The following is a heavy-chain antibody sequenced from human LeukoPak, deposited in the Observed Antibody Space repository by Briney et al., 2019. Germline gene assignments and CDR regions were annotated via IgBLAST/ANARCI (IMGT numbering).Heavy chain of an antibody. CDR2: INHSGST. Sequence: SETLSLTCAVYGGSFSGYYWSWIRQPPGKGLEWIGEINHSGSTNYNPSLKSRVTISVDTSKNQFSLELSSVTAADTAVYYCARVVPAAHIDYWGQGTLVTVSS. D-gene: IGHD2-2*01. CDR3: ARVVPAAHIDY. J-gene: IGHJ4*02. CDR1: GGSFSGYY. V-gene: IGHV4-34*01.